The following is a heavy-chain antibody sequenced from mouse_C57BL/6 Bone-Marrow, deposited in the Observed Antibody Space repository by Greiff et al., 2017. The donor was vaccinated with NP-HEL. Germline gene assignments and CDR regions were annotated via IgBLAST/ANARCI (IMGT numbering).Heavy chain of an antibody. CDR3: ARLWSPLDY. Sequence: QVQLKESGAELARPGASVKLSCKASGYTFTSYGISWVKQRTGQGLEWIGEIYPRSGNTYYNEKFKGKATLTADKSSSTAYLELRSLTSEDSAVYFCARLWSPLDYWGQGTTLTVSS. CDR1: GYTFTSYG. J-gene: IGHJ2*01. V-gene: IGHV1-81*01. D-gene: IGHD1-1*02. CDR2: IYPRSGNT.